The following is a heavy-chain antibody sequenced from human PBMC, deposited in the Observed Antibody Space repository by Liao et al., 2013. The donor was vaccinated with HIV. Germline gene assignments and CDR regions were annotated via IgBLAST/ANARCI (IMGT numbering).Heavy chain of an antibody. CDR3: ARVGMTTITGYYYYIDV. J-gene: IGHJ6*03. CDR1: GGSISGKTYY. CDR2: IYYSGST. D-gene: IGHD2-21*02. Sequence: QLQLQESGPGLVKPSETLSLACTVSGGSISGKTYYWGWIRQPPGKGLEWIGSIYYSGSTYYNPSLRSRVTISVDTSNNHFSLRLSSVTAADTAVYYCARVGMTTITGYYYYIDVWGERDRRS. V-gene: IGHV4-39*07.